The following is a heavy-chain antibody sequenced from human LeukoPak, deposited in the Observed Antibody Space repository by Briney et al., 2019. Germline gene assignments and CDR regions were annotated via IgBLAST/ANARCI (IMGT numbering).Heavy chain of an antibody. Sequence: SETLSLTCTVSGGSISSGSYYWSWIRQPAGKGLEWIGRIYTSGSTNYNPSLKSRVTTSVDTSKNQFSLKLSSVTAADTAVYYCARSTTFSGSDYWGQGTLVTVSS. J-gene: IGHJ4*02. CDR1: GGSISSGSYY. V-gene: IGHV4-61*02. D-gene: IGHD1-26*01. CDR2: IYTSGST. CDR3: ARSTTFSGSDY.